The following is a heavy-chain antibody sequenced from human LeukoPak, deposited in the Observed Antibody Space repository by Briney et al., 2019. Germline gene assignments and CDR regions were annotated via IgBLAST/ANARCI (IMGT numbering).Heavy chain of an antibody. Sequence: GGSLRLSRTASVFTFRRYAMNWVRQARGKGLEGVSVISINDGSTYYACAVRGRFTISRDNSKNTLFLQMNGLRAEDTAIYYCAKAMTISTYYFDSWGQGTLVTVSS. CDR2: ISINDGST. J-gene: IGHJ4*02. D-gene: IGHD4/OR15-4a*01. V-gene: IGHV3-23*01. CDR3: AKAMTISTYYFDS. CDR1: VFTFRRYA.